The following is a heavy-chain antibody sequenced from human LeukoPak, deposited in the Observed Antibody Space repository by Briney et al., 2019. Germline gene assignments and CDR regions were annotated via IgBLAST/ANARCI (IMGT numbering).Heavy chain of an antibody. D-gene: IGHD2-15*01. Sequence: ASVKVSCKASGYTFTSYGISWVRQAPGQGLEWMGWISAYNGNTNYAQKLQGRVTMTRDTSISTAYMELSRLRSDDTAVYYCALLVAMAVRTDLQNWGQGTLVTVSS. V-gene: IGHV1-18*01. CDR3: ALLVAMAVRTDLQN. J-gene: IGHJ4*02. CDR1: GYTFTSYG. CDR2: ISAYNGNT.